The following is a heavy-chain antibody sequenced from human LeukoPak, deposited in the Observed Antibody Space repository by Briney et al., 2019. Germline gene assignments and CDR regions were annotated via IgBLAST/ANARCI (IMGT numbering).Heavy chain of an antibody. V-gene: IGHV4-38-2*01. Sequence: KPSETLSLTCAVSGYSISSGYYWGWIRQPPGKGLEWIGSIYHSGSTYYNPSLKSRVTISVDTSKNQFSLKLSSVTAADTAVYYCAXHRRGSSEGYWGQGTLVTVSS. D-gene: IGHD1-26*01. J-gene: IGHJ4*02. CDR3: AXHRRGSSEGY. CDR1: GYSISSGYY. CDR2: IYHSGST.